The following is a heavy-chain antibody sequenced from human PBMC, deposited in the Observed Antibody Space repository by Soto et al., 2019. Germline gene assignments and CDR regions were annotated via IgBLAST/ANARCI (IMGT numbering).Heavy chain of an antibody. V-gene: IGHV3-23*01. J-gene: IGHJ4*02. CDR2: ISGSGGST. CDR1: GFTFSSYA. CDR3: AKGGAPGDYVWSFDY. Sequence: EVQLLESGGSLVQPGRSLRLSCAASGFTFSSYAMSWVRQAPGKGLGWVSAISGSGGSTYYADSVKGRFTISRDNSKNTLYLQMNSLRAEDTAVYYCAKGGAPGDYVWSFDYWGQGTLVTVSS. D-gene: IGHD4-17*01.